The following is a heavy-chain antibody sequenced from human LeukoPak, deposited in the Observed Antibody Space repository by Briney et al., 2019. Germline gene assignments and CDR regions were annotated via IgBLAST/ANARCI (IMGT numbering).Heavy chain of an antibody. CDR3: ARGYPLSTTAAGTYFQH. CDR2: IIPILGIA. J-gene: IGHJ1*01. V-gene: IGHV1-69*04. Sequence: GASVKVSCKASGGTFSSYAISWVRQAPGQGLEWVGRIIPILGIANYAQKFQGRVTITADKSTSTAYMELSSLRSEDTAVYYCARGYPLSTTAAGTYFQHWGQGTLVTVSS. CDR1: GGTFSSYA. D-gene: IGHD6-13*01.